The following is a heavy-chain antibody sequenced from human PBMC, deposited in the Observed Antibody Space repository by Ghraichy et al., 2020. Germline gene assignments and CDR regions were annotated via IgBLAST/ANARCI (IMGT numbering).Heavy chain of an antibody. CDR2: INPNSGGT. J-gene: IGHJ1*01. V-gene: IGHV1-2*06. CDR3: ARGVLRYFDWLFGYFQH. Sequence: ASLKVSCKASGYTFTGYYMHWVRQAPGQGLEWMGRINPNSGGTNYAQKFQGRVTMTRDTSISTAYMELSRLRSDDTAVYYCARGVLRYFDWLFGYFQHWGQGTLVTVSS. CDR1: GYTFTGYY. D-gene: IGHD3-9*01.